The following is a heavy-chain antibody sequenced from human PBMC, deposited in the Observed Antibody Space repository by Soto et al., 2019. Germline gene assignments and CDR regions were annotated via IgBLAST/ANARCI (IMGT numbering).Heavy chain of an antibody. V-gene: IGHV3-23*01. CDR2: ITGAGST. CDR1: GVTGSAYA. CDR3: AKGHETGHLLFVS. D-gene: IGHD3-10*01. Sequence: GRSQTLSCVGCGVTGSAYASSWDRQDTGKGLEWVSTITGAGSTYYADSVKGRFTISGDNSKSTMYMEMSSLRAEDTAVYYCAKGHETGHLLFVSWGQGTLVTVPQ. J-gene: IGHJ4*02.